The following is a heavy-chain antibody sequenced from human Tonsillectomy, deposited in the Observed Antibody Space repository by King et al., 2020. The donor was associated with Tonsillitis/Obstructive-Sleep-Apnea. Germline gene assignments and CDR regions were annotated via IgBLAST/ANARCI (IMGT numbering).Heavy chain of an antibody. Sequence: QLVQSGAEVKKLGSSVKVSCKASGGTFSSYAISWVRQAPGQGLEWMGGIIPILGIANYAQKFQGRVTITADKSTSTAYMELSSLRSEDTAVYYCALSYSNYEWFDPWGQGTLVTVSS. CDR3: ALSYSNYEWFDP. CDR1: GGTFSSYA. V-gene: IGHV1-69*10. D-gene: IGHD4-11*01. CDR2: IIPILGIA. J-gene: IGHJ5*02.